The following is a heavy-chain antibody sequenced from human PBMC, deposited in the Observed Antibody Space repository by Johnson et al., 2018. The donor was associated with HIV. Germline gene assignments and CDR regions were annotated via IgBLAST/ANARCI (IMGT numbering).Heavy chain of an antibody. Sequence: QVQLVESGGGVVQPGRSLRLSCAASGFTFSSYAMHWVRQAPGKGLEWVAVISYDGSNKYYADSVRGRFTLSRDNSKNTLYLQMNSLRAEDTAVYYWARSNAFDIWGQGTMVTVSS. CDR3: ARSNAFDI. CDR1: GFTFSSYA. CDR2: ISYDGSNK. V-gene: IGHV3-30*04. J-gene: IGHJ3*02.